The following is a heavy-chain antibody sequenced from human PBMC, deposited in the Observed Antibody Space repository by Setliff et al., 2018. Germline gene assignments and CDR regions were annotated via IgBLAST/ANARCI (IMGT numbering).Heavy chain of an antibody. CDR3: ARHRDRLIPAPEFDF. V-gene: IGHV4-59*08. CDR2: IYYSGRT. Sequence: PETLSLTCTVSSGSISSYYWSWIRQPPGKGLEWIGYIYYSGRTDYNPSLESRVTISVDTSKNQFSLKLSSVTAADTAVYYCARHRDRLIPAPEFDFWGQGTLVTVSS. J-gene: IGHJ4*02. CDR1: SGSISSYY. D-gene: IGHD2-2*01.